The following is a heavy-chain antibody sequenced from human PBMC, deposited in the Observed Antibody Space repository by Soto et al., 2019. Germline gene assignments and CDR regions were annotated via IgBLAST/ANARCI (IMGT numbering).Heavy chain of an antibody. J-gene: IGHJ6*02. D-gene: IGHD3-3*02. CDR3: ARDAALSGAFTYSYYGIDV. CDR2: ISVYNGNT. CDR1: GYTFISYG. Sequence: QVQLVQSGAEVKKPGASVKVSCKASGYTFISYGISWVRQAPGQGLEWMGWISVYNGNTNYAQKLQGRVTMTTDTSTSTAYMELRSLRSDDTAVYNCARDAALSGAFTYSYYGIDVWGQGTTVTVSS. V-gene: IGHV1-18*01.